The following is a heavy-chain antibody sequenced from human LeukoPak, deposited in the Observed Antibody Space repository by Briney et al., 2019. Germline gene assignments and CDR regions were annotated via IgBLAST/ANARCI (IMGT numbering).Heavy chain of an antibody. CDR2: ISASGDVT. D-gene: IGHD1-26*01. J-gene: IGHJ4*02. V-gene: IGHV3-23*01. Sequence: GGSLRLSCAASGFTFSSYAMSWVRQAPGKGLEWVSAISASGDVTFHADSVRGRFTISRDNSKNTLYLQMNSLRAEDTAVYYCAKDQWELGTPMFFDYWGQGTLVTVSS. CDR1: GFTFSSYA. CDR3: AKDQWELGTPMFFDY.